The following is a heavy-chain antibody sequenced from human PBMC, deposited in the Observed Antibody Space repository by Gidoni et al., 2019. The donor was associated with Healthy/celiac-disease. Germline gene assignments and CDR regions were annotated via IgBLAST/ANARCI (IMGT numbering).Heavy chain of an antibody. Sequence: EVQLVESGGGLVQPGRSLSLSCAASGFTFDDYAMHWGRQAPGKGLEWVSGISWNSGSIGYADSVKGRFTISRDNAKNSLYLQMNSLRAEDTALYYCARVLGYCSSTSCYEFDYWGQGTLVTVSS. J-gene: IGHJ4*02. D-gene: IGHD2-2*01. CDR1: GFTFDDYA. CDR3: ARVLGYCSSTSCYEFDY. CDR2: ISWNSGSI. V-gene: IGHV3-9*01.